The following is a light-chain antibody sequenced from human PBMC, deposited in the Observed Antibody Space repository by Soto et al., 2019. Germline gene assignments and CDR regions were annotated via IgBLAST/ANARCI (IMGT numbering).Light chain of an antibody. CDR3: QQYYSLPGT. V-gene: IGKV3-20*01. CDR2: NAF. CDR1: QSVSSSY. J-gene: IGKJ4*02. Sequence: EIELTQSPCTLSSSAGERATLSCRASQSVSSSYLAWYQQKPGQAPSLLIYNAFNWATGIPDRFSGSGSGTDFTLTISSLQPEDFAMYYCQQYYSLPGTFGGGTKVDIK.